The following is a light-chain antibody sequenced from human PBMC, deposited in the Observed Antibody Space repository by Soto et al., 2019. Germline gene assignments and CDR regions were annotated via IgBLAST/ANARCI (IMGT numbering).Light chain of an antibody. CDR1: QSVSGIY. J-gene: IGKJ2*01. Sequence: EIVLTQSPGTLSLSPGERATLSCRASQSVSGIYLSWYQQKPGQAPRLLIYGASSRATGIPDRFSGSGSGTDFTLTISGLEPEDFAVYYCQQFGTSPPMYTFGQGTKLEIK. V-gene: IGKV3-20*01. CDR2: GAS. CDR3: QQFGTSPPMYT.